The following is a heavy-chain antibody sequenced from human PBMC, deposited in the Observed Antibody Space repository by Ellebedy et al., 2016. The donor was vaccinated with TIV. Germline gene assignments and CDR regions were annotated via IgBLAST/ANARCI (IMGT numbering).Heavy chain of an antibody. CDR1: GFILSSYG. Sequence: GGSLRLSCAASGFILSSYGMHWVRQAPGTGLEWVALIWFDGSKEYYADSVKGRFTISRDNSKNTVYLQMNSLRVEDTAVYYCARGGRDSSGHYEDWYYDLWGRGTLVTVSS. CDR3: ARGGRDSSGHYEDWYYDL. V-gene: IGHV3-33*01. J-gene: IGHJ2*01. CDR2: IWFDGSKE. D-gene: IGHD3-22*01.